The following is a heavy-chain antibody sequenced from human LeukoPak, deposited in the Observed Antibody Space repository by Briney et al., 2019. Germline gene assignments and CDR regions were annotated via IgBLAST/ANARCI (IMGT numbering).Heavy chain of an antibody. J-gene: IGHJ3*02. CDR3: ARHVYPTDAFDI. CDR2: INHSGST. D-gene: IGHD2-2*01. Sequence: PSETLSLTCAVYGGSFSGYYWSWIRQPPGKGLEWIGEINHSGSTNYNPSLKSRVTISVDTSKNQFSLKLSSVTAADTAVYYCARHVYPTDAFDIWGQGTMVTVSS. CDR1: GGSFSGYY. V-gene: IGHV4-34*01.